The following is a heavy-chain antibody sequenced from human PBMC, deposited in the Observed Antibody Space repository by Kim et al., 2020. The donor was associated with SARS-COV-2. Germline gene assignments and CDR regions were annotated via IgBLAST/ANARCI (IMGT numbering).Heavy chain of an antibody. CDR3: ARVALGYCSGGSCYPKGFDY. Sequence: ASVKVSCKASGYTFTSYGISWVRQAPGQGLEWMGWISAYNGNTNYAQKLQGRVTMTTDTSTSTAYMELRSLRSDDTAVYYCARVALGYCSGGSCYPKGFDYWGQGTLVTVSS. CDR1: GYTFTSYG. V-gene: IGHV1-18*01. D-gene: IGHD2-15*01. CDR2: ISAYNGNT. J-gene: IGHJ4*02.